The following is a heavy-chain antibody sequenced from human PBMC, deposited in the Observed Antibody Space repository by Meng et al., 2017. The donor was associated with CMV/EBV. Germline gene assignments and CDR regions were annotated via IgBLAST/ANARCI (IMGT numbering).Heavy chain of an antibody. D-gene: IGHD6-13*01. Sequence: SLKISCAASGFTFSSYAMSWVRQAPGKGLEWVSGISWNSGSIGYADSVKGRFTISRDNAKNSLYLQMNSLRAEDMALYYCAKGYSSSWYEGFFDYWGQGTLVTVSS. CDR3: AKGYSSSWYEGFFDY. V-gene: IGHV3-9*03. CDR2: ISWNSGSI. CDR1: GFTFSSYA. J-gene: IGHJ4*02.